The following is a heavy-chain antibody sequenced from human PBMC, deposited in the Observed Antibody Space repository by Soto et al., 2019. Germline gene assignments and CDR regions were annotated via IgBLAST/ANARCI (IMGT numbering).Heavy chain of an antibody. J-gene: IGHJ4*02. CDR2: IIPIFGTA. Sequence: SAKVSCKASGVTFSSYAINWVRQAPGQGLEWMGGIIPIFGTANYAQKFQGRVTITADKSTSTAYMEMSILRSEDTAVYYCARGPSSGWFSYSDYWGQGTLVTVSS. CDR3: ARGPSSGWFSYSDY. D-gene: IGHD6-19*01. V-gene: IGHV1-69*06. CDR1: GVTFSSYA.